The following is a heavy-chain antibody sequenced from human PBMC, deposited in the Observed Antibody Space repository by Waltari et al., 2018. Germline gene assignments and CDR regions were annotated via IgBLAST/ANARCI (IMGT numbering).Heavy chain of an antibody. CDR2: VIHDGSRK. J-gene: IGHJ4*02. CDR3: AKDLGYRFASGSSYFDS. D-gene: IGHD3-10*01. CDR1: GFIFGNYG. V-gene: IGHV3-30*18. Sequence: QVQLVESGGGVVQPGGSLRLSCGASGFIFGNYGMLWIRQAPGKGLEWVAVVIHDGSRKEYVDSVKGRFTISRDNSKSTLFLQMKSLTAEDSAVYYCAKDLGYRFASGSSYFDSWGQGVLVTVSS.